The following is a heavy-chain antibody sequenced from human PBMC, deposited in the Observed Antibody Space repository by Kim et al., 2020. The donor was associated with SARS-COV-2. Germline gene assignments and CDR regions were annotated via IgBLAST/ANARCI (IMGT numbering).Heavy chain of an antibody. CDR2: ISSSGSTI. CDR1: GFTFSDYY. D-gene: IGHD3-10*01. CDR3: ASTDYYGKGIYFDY. J-gene: IGHJ4*02. Sequence: GGSLRLSCAASGFTFSDYYMSWIRQAPGKGLEWVSYISSSGSTIYYADSVKGRFTISRDNAKNSLYLQMNSLRAEDTAVYYCASTDYYGKGIYFDYWGQGTLVTVSS. V-gene: IGHV3-11*01.